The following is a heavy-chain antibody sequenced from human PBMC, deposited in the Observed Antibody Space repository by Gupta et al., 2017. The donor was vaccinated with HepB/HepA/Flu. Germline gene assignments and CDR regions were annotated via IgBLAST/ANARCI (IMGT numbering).Heavy chain of an antibody. CDR2: IKQDGSEK. Sequence: EVQLVESGGGLVQPGGSLRLSCAASGFTFSSYWMSWVRQAPGKGLEWVANIKQDGSEKYYVDSVKGRFTISRDNAKNSLYLQMNSLRAEDTAVYYCASDVPMGQYDYWGQGTLVTVSS. CDR3: ASDVPMGQYDY. D-gene: IGHD2-2*01. CDR1: GFTFSSYW. V-gene: IGHV3-7*01. J-gene: IGHJ4*02.